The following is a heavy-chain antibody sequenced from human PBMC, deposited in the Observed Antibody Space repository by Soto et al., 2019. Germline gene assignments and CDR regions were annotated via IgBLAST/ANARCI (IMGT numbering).Heavy chain of an antibody. V-gene: IGHV4-31*03. CDR3: ARDHYSSGWYDKYYFDY. CDR2: IYYSGST. J-gene: IGHJ4*02. D-gene: IGHD6-19*01. Sequence: PSETLSLTCTVSGGSISSGGYYWSWIRQHPGKGLEWIGYIYYSGSTYYNPSLKSRVTISVDTSKNQFSLKLSSVTAADTAVYYCARDHYSSGWYDKYYFDYWGQGTLVTVSS. CDR1: GGSISSGGYY.